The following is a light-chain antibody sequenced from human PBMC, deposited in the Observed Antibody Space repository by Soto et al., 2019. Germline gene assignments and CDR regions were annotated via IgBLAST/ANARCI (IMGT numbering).Light chain of an antibody. V-gene: IGKV3-20*01. J-gene: IGKJ5*01. CDR3: QQYGNSPGIS. CDR2: GAS. Sequence: EIVLTQSPGTLSLSPGERATLSCRASQSVSSSYLAWYQQKPGQAPRLLISGASSRATGIPGRFSGSGSGTDFTLTISRLEPEDFAVYYCQQYGNSPGISFGQGTRLEIK. CDR1: QSVSSSY.